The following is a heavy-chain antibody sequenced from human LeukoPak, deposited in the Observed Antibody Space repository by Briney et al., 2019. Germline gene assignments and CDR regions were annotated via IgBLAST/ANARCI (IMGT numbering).Heavy chain of an antibody. Sequence: GGSLRLSCAASGFTFSSYAMSWVRQAPGKGLEWVSAISGSGGSTYYADSVKGRFTISRDNSKNTLYLQMNSLRAEDTAVYYCAESDSSGYAEHWGQGTLVTVSS. CDR3: AESDSSGYAEH. V-gene: IGHV3-23*01. CDR2: ISGSGGST. D-gene: IGHD3-22*01. CDR1: GFTFSSYA. J-gene: IGHJ1*01.